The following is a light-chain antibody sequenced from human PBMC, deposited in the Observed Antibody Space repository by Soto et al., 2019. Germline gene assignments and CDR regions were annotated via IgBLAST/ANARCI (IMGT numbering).Light chain of an antibody. Sequence: QSVLTQPPSVSGAPGQRVTISCTGSNSNIGAGYDVHWYQQLPGTAPILLIYGNSNRPLEVPDRFSGSRSGTSASLAITGLQAEDDADYYCQSYDSSLNSRVFGGGTQLTVL. V-gene: IGLV1-40*01. CDR3: QSYDSSLNSRV. J-gene: IGLJ2*01. CDR1: NSNIGAGYD. CDR2: GNS.